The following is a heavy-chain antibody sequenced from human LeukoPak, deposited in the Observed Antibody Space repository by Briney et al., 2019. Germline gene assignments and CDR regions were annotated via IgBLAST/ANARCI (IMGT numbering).Heavy chain of an antibody. CDR1: GFTFSSYA. Sequence: GGSLRLSCAASGFTFSSYAMSWVRQAPGKGLEWVSDINGSGGSTYYADSVKGRFTISRDNAKNSLYLQMNSLRAEDTALYYCAKLSRGGYYGSGSHIWGQGTMVTVSS. CDR2: INGSGGST. D-gene: IGHD3-10*01. CDR3: AKLSRGGYYGSGSHI. V-gene: IGHV3-23*01. J-gene: IGHJ3*02.